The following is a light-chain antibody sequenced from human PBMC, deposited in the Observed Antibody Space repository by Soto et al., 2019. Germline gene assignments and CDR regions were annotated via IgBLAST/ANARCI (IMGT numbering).Light chain of an antibody. Sequence: QSVLTQPPSVSGDPGQRVTISCIGSISNIGAGYDVHWYQQLPGTAPKLLIAGNNNRPSGVPDRFSGSKSGTSASLAIAGLQAEDEADYYCQSYDSSLSAVVFGGGTKVTVL. J-gene: IGLJ3*02. CDR1: ISNIGAGYD. CDR2: GNN. V-gene: IGLV1-40*01. CDR3: QSYDSSLSAVV.